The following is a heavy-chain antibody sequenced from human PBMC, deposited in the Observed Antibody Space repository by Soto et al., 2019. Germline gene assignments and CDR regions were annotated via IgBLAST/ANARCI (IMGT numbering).Heavy chain of an antibody. CDR1: GFNVSAST. D-gene: IGHD1-26*01. CDR2: ISSDGNHK. V-gene: IGHV3-30-3*01. CDR3: ARWEQPLFDY. Sequence: QVKLVESGGGVVQPGRSLRLSCAASGFNVSASTMHWVRQAPGKGLEWVAVISSDGNHKYYTDSVKGRFTISRDTSTNTLYLQLNSLRAEDTAVYYCARWEQPLFDYWGKGTLVTVSS. J-gene: IGHJ4*02.